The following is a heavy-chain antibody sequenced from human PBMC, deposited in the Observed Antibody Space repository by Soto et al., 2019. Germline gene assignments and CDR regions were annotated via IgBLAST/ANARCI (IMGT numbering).Heavy chain of an antibody. J-gene: IGHJ4*02. V-gene: IGHV5-51*01. CDR1: GYSFTSYW. D-gene: IGHD3-10*01. CDR2: IYPGDSDT. Sequence: GESLKISCKGSGYSFTSYWIGWVRQMPGKGLEWMGIIYPGDSDTRYRPSFQGQVTISADKSISTAYLQWSSLKASDTAMYYCARQNYYGSGSYYFDYWGQGTLVTVS. CDR3: ARQNYYGSGSYYFDY.